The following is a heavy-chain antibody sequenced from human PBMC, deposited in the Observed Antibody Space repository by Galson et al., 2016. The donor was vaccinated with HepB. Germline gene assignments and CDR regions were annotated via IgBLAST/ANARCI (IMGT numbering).Heavy chain of an antibody. J-gene: IGHJ6*02. CDR1: GISFSRKW. Sequence: SLRLSCAASGISFSRKWMTWVRQAPGKGLEWVANIKQDGSEKYYADSVKGRFTISRDNTENSLYPQMNSLRAEGTAVYYCARGYSWVDVWGQGTTVTVSS. CDR3: ARGYSWVDV. D-gene: IGHD2-15*01. CDR2: IKQDGSEK. V-gene: IGHV3-7*01.